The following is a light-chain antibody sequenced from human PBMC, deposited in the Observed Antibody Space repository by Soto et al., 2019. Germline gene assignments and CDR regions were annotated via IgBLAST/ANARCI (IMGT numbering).Light chain of an antibody. CDR3: SLFSDGIVI. CDR2: DTT. CDR1: AGAVTSGHY. J-gene: IGLJ2*01. Sequence: QAVVTQESSLTVSPGGTVTLSCDSSAGAVTSGHYPYWFQQKPGQAPRTLIFDTTDKHSWTPARFSGSLLGGKATLTLSGARPDDEADYYCSLFSDGIVIFGGGTKLTVL. V-gene: IGLV7-46*01.